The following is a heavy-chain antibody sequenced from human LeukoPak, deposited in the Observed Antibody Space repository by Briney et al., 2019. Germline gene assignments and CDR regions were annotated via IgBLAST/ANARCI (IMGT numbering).Heavy chain of an antibody. CDR3: ARGPVGSGSYYTAYY. V-gene: IGHV1-46*01. CDR2: INPSGGST. Sequence: GASVKVSCKASGYTFTSYYMRWVRRAPGQGLEWMGIINPSGGSTSYAQKFQGRVTMTRDTSTSTVYMELSSLRSEDTAVYYCARGPVGSGSYYTAYYWGQGTLVTVSS. J-gene: IGHJ4*02. CDR1: GYTFTSYY. D-gene: IGHD3-10*01.